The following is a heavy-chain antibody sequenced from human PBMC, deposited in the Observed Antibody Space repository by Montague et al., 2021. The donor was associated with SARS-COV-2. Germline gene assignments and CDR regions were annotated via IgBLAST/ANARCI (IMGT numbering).Heavy chain of an antibody. V-gene: IGHV4-59*11. CDR3: ARAVSVRRAVNWFDP. D-gene: IGHD3-10*01. CDR2: IYYSGGT. J-gene: IGHJ5*02. Sequence: SETLSLTCTVSGGSMSDHYWAWIRQPPGKGLEWLAYIYYSGGTNSNPSLKSRVTKSVDTSKNQFSLKLTSVTAADTAVYYCARAVSVRRAVNWFDPWGQGTLVTVPS. CDR1: GGSMSDHY.